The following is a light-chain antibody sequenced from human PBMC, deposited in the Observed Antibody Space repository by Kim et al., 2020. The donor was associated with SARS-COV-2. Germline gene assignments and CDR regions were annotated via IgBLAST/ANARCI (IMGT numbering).Light chain of an antibody. V-gene: IGKV4-1*01. J-gene: IGKJ5*01. CDR2: WAS. Sequence: ATINCKSSQSVLYSSDNKNYLNWYQQKPGQPPKLLINWASTRESGVPDRFSGSGSGADFTLTISRTQAEDVAVYYCQQYYSAPITFGQGTRLEIK. CDR1: QSVLYSSDNKNY. CDR3: QQYYSAPIT.